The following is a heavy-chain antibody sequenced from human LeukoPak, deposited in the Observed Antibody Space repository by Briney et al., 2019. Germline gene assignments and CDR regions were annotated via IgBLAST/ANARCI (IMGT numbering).Heavy chain of an antibody. J-gene: IGHJ4*02. Sequence: GGSLRPSCAASGFTFSNAWMSWVRQAPGKGLEWVGRIKSKTDGGTTDYAAPVKGRFTISRDDSKNTLYLQMDSLKTEDTAVYYCTTDGWQQLDYFDYWGQGTLVTVSS. CDR1: GFTFSNAW. CDR2: IKSKTDGGTT. D-gene: IGHD6-13*01. CDR3: TTDGWQQLDYFDY. V-gene: IGHV3-15*01.